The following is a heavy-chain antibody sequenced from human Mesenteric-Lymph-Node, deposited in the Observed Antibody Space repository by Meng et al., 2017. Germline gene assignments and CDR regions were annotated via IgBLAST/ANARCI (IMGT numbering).Heavy chain of an antibody. Sequence: GESLKISCVASGFTFSSYYMQWVRQAPGKGLVWVSRITRDGINTNYADSVKGRFTISRDNAKNTLYLQMGSLRFEDTAVYYCAKEEKGDYDYWGQGTLVTVSS. D-gene: IGHD2-21*01. J-gene: IGHJ4*02. CDR1: GFTFSSYY. V-gene: IGHV3-74*01. CDR3: AKEEKGDYDY. CDR2: ITRDGINT.